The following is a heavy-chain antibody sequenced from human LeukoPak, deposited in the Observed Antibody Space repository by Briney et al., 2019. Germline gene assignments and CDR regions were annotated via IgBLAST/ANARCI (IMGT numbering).Heavy chain of an antibody. CDR3: ASPYYYDSSGYQRAHWYFDL. CDR2: LILIFGTA. D-gene: IGHD3-22*01. Sequence: SVKVSCTASGGTFSSYAISWVRQAPGQGLEWMGGLILIFGTANYAQKLQGRVTITTDESTSTAYMELSSLRCEDTAVSYCASPYYYDSSGYQRAHWYFDLWGRGTLVTVSS. J-gene: IGHJ2*01. V-gene: IGHV1-69*05. CDR1: GGTFSSYA.